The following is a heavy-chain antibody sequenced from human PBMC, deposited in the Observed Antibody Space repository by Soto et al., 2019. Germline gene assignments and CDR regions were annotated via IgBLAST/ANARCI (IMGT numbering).Heavy chain of an antibody. CDR3: ARDSSSGGSYYYFDY. CDR1: GYTFTGYY. Sequence: ASVKVSCKASGYTFTGYYMHWVRQAPGQGLEWMGWINPNSGGTNYAQKFQGRVTMTRDTSISTAYMELSRLRSGDTAVYYCARDSSSGGSYYYFDYWGQGTLVTVSS. CDR2: INPNSGGT. D-gene: IGHD1-26*01. J-gene: IGHJ4*02. V-gene: IGHV1-2*02.